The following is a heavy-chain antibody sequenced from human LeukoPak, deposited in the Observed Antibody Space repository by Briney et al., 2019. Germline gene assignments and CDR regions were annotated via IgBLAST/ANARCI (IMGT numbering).Heavy chain of an antibody. V-gene: IGHV3-23*01. CDR1: GFTFSTYA. Sequence: PGGSLRLSCAASGFTFSTYAMSWVRQAPGKGLEWVSAINGSGGSTYYADSVKGRFTISRDNSKNTLFLQMNSLRGEDTAVYYCAKGLRYYSASGSYDGTFDYWGQGTLVTVSS. J-gene: IGHJ4*02. CDR2: INGSGGST. CDR3: AKGLRYYSASGSYDGTFDY. D-gene: IGHD3-10*01.